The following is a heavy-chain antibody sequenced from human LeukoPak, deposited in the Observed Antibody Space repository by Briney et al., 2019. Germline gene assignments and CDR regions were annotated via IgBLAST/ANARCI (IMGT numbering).Heavy chain of an antibody. D-gene: IGHD6-13*01. CDR1: GFTVSSNY. Sequence: PGGSLRLSCAASGFTVSSNYMSWVRQAPGKGLEWVSVIYSGGSTYYADSVKGRFTISRDNSKNTLYLQMNSLRAEDTAVYYCARVGLFSSRDGMDVWAKGPRSPSP. J-gene: IGHJ6*02. CDR3: ARVGLFSSRDGMDV. V-gene: IGHV3-53*01. CDR2: IYSGGST.